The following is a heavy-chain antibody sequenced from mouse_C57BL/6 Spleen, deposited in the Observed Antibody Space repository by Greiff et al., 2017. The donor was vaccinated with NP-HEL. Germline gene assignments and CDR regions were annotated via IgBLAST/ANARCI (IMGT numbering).Heavy chain of an antibody. CDR3: ARQDSNYWYFDV. CDR1: GFTFSSYG. V-gene: IGHV5-6*02. CDR2: ISSGGSYT. D-gene: IGHD2-5*01. J-gene: IGHJ1*03. Sequence: DVKLVESGGDLVKPGGSLKLSCAASGFTFSSYGMSWVRQTPDKRLEWVATISSGGSYTYYPDSVKGRFTISRDNAKNTLYLQMSSLKSEDTAMYYCARQDSNYWYFDVWGTGTTVTVSS.